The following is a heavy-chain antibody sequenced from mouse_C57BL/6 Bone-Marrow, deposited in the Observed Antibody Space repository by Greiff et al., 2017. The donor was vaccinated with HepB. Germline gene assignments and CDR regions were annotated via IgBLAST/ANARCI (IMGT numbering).Heavy chain of an antibody. V-gene: IGHV1-19*01. Sequence: EVQLQQSGPVLVKPGASVKMSCKASGYTFTDYYMNWVKQSHGKSLEWIGVINPYNGGTSYNQKFKGKATLTVDKSSSTAYMELNSLTSEDSAVYYCASPIYYGNYGDYWGQGTTLTVSS. J-gene: IGHJ2*01. CDR2: INPYNGGT. CDR1: GYTFTDYY. CDR3: ASPIYYGNYGDY. D-gene: IGHD2-1*01.